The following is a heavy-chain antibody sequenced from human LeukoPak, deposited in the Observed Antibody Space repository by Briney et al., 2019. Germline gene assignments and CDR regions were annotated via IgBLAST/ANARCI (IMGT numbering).Heavy chain of an antibody. CDR3: ARRDSSGWYYFDY. J-gene: IGHJ4*02. CDR2: IYYSGST. V-gene: IGHV4-59*08. D-gene: IGHD6-19*01. Sequence: SETLSLTCTVSGGSISSYYWSWIRRPPGKGLEWIGYIYYSGSTNYNPSLKSRVTISVDTSKNQFSLKLSSVTAADTAVYYCARRDSSGWYYFDYWGQGTLVTVFS. CDR1: GGSISSYY.